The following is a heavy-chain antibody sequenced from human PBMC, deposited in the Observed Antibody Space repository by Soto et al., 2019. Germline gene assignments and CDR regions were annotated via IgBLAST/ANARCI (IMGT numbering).Heavy chain of an antibody. CDR3: ARVPNYDSSGYSGAFDL. V-gene: IGHV4-34*01. CDR1: GGSFIGYY. D-gene: IGHD3-22*01. J-gene: IGHJ3*01. Sequence: SETLSLTCAVYGGSFIGYYWSWIRQPPGKGLEWIGEINHSGSTNYNPSLKSRVTISGDTSKNQFSLKLSSVTAADTAVYYCARVPNYDSSGYSGAFDLWGQGTMVTVSS. CDR2: INHSGST.